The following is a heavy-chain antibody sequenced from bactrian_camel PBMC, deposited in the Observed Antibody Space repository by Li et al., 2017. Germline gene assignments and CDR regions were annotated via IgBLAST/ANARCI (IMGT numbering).Heavy chain of an antibody. D-gene: IGHD4*01. CDR1: RYPIRSAC. J-gene: IGHJ6*01. Sequence: DVQLVESGGGSVQTGGSLRLSCVASRYPIRSACMGWFRQSPGKKREGVAAIAATRGTTYYADAVKGRFTLSQDNAKNTVYLQMASLKPEDTAMYYCTTDLYCSGNYETFGVWGQGTQVTVS. CDR3: TTDLYCSGNYETFGV. CDR2: IAATRGTT. V-gene: IGHV3S40*01.